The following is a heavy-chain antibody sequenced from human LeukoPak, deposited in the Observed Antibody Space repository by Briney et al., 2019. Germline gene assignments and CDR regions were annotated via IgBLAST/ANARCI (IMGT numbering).Heavy chain of an antibody. CDR1: GGPISSYY. Sequence: SETLSLTCTVSGGPISSYYLSWIRQPPGKGLEWIGYIYYSGSTNYNPSLKSRVAISVDTSRNQFSLKLRSVTAADTAVYYCARKGVASTPFDYWGQGTLVTVSS. J-gene: IGHJ4*02. V-gene: IGHV4-59*01. D-gene: IGHD6-19*01. CDR2: IYYSGST. CDR3: ARKGVASTPFDY.